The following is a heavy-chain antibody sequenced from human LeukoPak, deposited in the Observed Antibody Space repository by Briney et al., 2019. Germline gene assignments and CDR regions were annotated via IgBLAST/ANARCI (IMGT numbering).Heavy chain of an antibody. CDR2: IYSGGST. D-gene: IGHD3-22*01. Sequence: GGSLRLSCAASGFTVSSNYMSWVRQAPGKGLEWVSVIYSGGSTYHADSVKGRFTNSRDNSKNTLYLQMNSLRAEDTAVYYCARERGINYYDSSGYFDYWGQGTLVTVSS. J-gene: IGHJ4*02. V-gene: IGHV3-53*01. CDR1: GFTVSSNY. CDR3: ARERGINYYDSSGYFDY.